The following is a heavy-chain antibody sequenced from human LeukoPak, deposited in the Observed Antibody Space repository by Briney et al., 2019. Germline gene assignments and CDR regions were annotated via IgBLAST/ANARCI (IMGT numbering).Heavy chain of an antibody. CDR3: ARDNGEATYYYDSSGYNYFDY. V-gene: IGHV4-39*07. Sequence: SETLSLTCTVSGGSITGGGYYWGWIRQPPGKGLEWIGSIYHSGSTYYNPSLKSRVTISVDTSKNQFSLKLSSVTAADTAVYYCARDNGEATYYYDSSGYNYFDYWGQGTLVTVSS. CDR1: GGSITGGGYY. CDR2: IYHSGST. J-gene: IGHJ4*02. D-gene: IGHD3-22*01.